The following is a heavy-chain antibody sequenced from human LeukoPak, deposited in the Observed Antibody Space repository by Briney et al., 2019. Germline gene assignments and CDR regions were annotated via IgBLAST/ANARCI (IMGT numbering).Heavy chain of an antibody. CDR3: ARDLSPGYSSNWYDY. J-gene: IGHJ5*01. V-gene: IGHV3-13*01. CDR2: IGTAGDT. Sequence: GGSLRLSCAASGFTFSSYDMHWVRQAPGKGLEWVSAIGTAGDTYYPGSVKGRFTISRENAKNSLYLQMNSLRAEDTAVYFCARDLSPGYSSNWYDYWGQGTLVTVSS. D-gene: IGHD6-13*01. CDR1: GFTFSSYD.